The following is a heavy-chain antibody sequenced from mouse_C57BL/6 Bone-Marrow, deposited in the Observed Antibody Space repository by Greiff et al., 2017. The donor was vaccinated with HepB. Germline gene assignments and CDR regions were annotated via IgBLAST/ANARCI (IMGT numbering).Heavy chain of an antibody. CDR2: IDPNSGGT. D-gene: IGHD1-1*01. CDR3: ARGRLLLRGYFDY. Sequence: QVQLQQSGAELVKPGASVKLSCKASGYTFTSYWMHWVKQRPGRGLEWIGRIDPNSGGTKYNEKFKSKATLTVDKPSSAAYMQLSSLTSEDSAVYCDARGRLLLRGYFDYWGQGTTLTVSS. V-gene: IGHV1-72*01. J-gene: IGHJ2*01. CDR1: GYTFTSYW.